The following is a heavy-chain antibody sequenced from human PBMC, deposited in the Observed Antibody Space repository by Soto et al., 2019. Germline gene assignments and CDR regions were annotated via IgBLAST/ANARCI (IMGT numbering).Heavy chain of an antibody. J-gene: IGHJ5*02. CDR2: IKQDGSDK. CDR3: ARQTRAPES. CDR1: GFTFSSYW. Sequence: EVQLVESGGRLVQPGGSLRLSCAASGFTFSSYWMTWVRQAPGKGLECVANIKQDGSDKYYVDSVKGRFTISRDNPKNTLYLQMNSLRAEDTAVYYCARQTRAPESWGQGTLVTVSS. V-gene: IGHV3-7*03. D-gene: IGHD3-10*01.